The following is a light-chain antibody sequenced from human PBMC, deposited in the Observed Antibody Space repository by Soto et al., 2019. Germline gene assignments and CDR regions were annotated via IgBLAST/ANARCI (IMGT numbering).Light chain of an antibody. Sequence: EIVLTQSPATLSLSPGERATLSFMASQSVSSYLAWYQQKPGQAPRLLIYDASNRATGIPARFSGSGSGTDFTLTISSLEPEDFAVYYCQQRSNWPPKFGQGTKVDIK. CDR3: QQRSNWPPK. J-gene: IGKJ1*01. V-gene: IGKV3-11*01. CDR1: QSVSSY. CDR2: DAS.